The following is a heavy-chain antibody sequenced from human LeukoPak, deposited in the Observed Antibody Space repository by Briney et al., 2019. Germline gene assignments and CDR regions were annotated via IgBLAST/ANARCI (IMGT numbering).Heavy chain of an antibody. D-gene: IGHD3-10*01. Sequence: SVKVSCKASGGTFSSYAISWVRQAPGQGLEWMGRIIPILGIANYAQKFQGRVTITRNTSIGTAYMELSSLRSEDMAVYYCARSFVGGGPTDYWGQGTLVTVSS. V-gene: IGHV1-69*04. J-gene: IGHJ4*02. CDR1: GGTFSSYA. CDR3: ARSFVGGGPTDY. CDR2: IIPILGIA.